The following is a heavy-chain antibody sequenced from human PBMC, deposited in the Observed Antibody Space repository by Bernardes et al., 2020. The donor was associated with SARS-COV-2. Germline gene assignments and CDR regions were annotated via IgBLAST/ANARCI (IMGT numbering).Heavy chain of an antibody. V-gene: IGHV3-33*01. D-gene: IGHD3-10*01. J-gene: IGHJ4*02. CDR2: IWYDGSNK. CDR3: ASNRAPYGSGSYYNFDY. CDR1: GFTFSSYG. Sequence: GGSLRLSCAASGFTFSSYGMHWVRQAPGKGLEWVAGIWYDGSNKYYADSVKGRFTISRDNSKNTLYLQMNSLRAEDTAVYYCASNRAPYGSGSYYNFDYLGQGTLVTVSS.